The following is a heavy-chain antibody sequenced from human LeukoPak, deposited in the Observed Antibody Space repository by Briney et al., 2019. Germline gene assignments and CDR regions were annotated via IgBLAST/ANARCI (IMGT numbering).Heavy chain of an antibody. CDR2: ISGSGGST. CDR3: ARDPRDYGGNSGSGWYFDL. J-gene: IGHJ2*01. D-gene: IGHD4-23*01. CDR1: GFTFSSYA. Sequence: GGSLRLSCAASGFTFSSYAMSWVRQAPGKGLEWVSAISGSGGSTYYADSVKGRFAISRDNSKNTLYLQMNSLRAEDTAVYYCARDPRDYGGNSGSGWYFDLWGRGTLVTVSS. V-gene: IGHV3-23*01.